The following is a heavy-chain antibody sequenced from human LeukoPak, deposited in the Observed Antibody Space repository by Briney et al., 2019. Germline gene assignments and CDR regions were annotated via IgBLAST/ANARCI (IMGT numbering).Heavy chain of an antibody. CDR1: GGSISSGGYS. Sequence: SETLSLTCAVSGGSISSGGYSWSWIRQPPGKGLEWIGYIYHSGSTYYNPSLKSRVTISVDRSKNQFSLKLSSVTAADTAVYYCARRGIAVAGLYYFDYWGQGTLVTVSS. CDR2: IYHSGST. D-gene: IGHD6-19*01. V-gene: IGHV4-30-2*01. CDR3: ARRGIAVAGLYYFDY. J-gene: IGHJ4*02.